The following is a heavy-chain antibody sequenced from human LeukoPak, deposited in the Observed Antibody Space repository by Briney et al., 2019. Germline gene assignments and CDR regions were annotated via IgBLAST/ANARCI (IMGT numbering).Heavy chain of an antibody. V-gene: IGHV3-48*03. Sequence: GGSLSLSCAASGFSFSSYAMNWVRQAPGKGLEWVSYISSSGSTIYYADSVKGRFTISRDNAKNSLYLQMNSLRAKDTAVYYCAELGITMIGGVWGKGTTVTISS. D-gene: IGHD3-10*02. CDR3: AELGITMIGGV. J-gene: IGHJ6*04. CDR1: GFSFSSYA. CDR2: ISSSGSTI.